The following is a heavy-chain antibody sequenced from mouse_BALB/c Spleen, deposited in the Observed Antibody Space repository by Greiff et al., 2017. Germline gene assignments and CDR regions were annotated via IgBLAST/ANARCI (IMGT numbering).Heavy chain of an antibody. Sequence: EVKLVESGGGLVKPGGSLKLSCAASGFTFSDYYMYWVRQTPEKRLEWVATISDGGSYTYYPDSVKGRFTISRDNAKNNLYLQMSSLKSEDTAMYYCAREYRYDRDYAMDYWGQGTSVTVSS. J-gene: IGHJ4*01. CDR1: GFTFSDYY. CDR2: ISDGGSYT. CDR3: AREYRYDRDYAMDY. V-gene: IGHV5-4*02. D-gene: IGHD2-14*01.